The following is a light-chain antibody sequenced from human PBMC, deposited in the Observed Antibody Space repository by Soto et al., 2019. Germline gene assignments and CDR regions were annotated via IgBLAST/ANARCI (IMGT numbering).Light chain of an antibody. J-gene: IGKJ4*01. CDR1: QSISSW. CDR2: KAS. V-gene: IGKV1-5*03. CDR3: QQYYSFPLT. Sequence: DIQRTQSPSTLSASVGDRVTITCRASQSISSWLAWYQQKPGKAPKLLIYKASSLESGVPSRFSGSGSGTDFTLTISCLQSEDFATYYCQQYYSFPLTFGGGTKVDIK.